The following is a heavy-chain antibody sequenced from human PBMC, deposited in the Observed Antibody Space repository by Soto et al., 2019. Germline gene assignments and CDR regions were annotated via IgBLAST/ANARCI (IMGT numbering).Heavy chain of an antibody. J-gene: IGHJ3*02. CDR3: ARDWYFYDSSGYKHDAFDI. D-gene: IGHD3-22*01. Sequence: SVKVSCKASGGTFSSYAISWVRQAPGQGLEWMGGIIPIFGTANYAQKFQGRVTITADESTSTAYMELSSLRSEDTAVYYCARDWYFYDSSGYKHDAFDIWGQGTMVTVSS. V-gene: IGHV1-69*13. CDR1: GGTFSSYA. CDR2: IIPIFGTA.